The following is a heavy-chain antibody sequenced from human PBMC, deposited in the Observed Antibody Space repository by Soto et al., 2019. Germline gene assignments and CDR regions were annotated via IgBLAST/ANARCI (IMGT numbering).Heavy chain of an antibody. V-gene: IGHV4-59*01. CDR1: GGSISSYY. CDR3: ARMGSGSYHLDY. J-gene: IGHJ4*02. Sequence: GPGPGNASETLSLTCTVSGGSISSYYWSWIRQPPGKGLEWIGYIYYSGSTNYNPSLKSRVTISVDTSKNQFSLKLSSVTAADTAVYYCARMGSGSYHLDYWGQGTLVTVSS. CDR2: IYYSGST. D-gene: IGHD3-10*01.